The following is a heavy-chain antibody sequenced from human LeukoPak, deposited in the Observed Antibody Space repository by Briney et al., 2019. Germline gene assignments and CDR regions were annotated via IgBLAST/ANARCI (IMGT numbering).Heavy chain of an antibody. CDR1: GGSLSPYY. V-gene: IGHV4-34*01. J-gene: IGHJ4*02. D-gene: IGHD3-22*01. CDR2: INQSGST. CDR3: ATLGGLYYESHGYPDFDH. Sequence: SETLSLTCSVSGGSLSPYYWSWIRQPPGGGLEWLGEINQSGSTNYNPSLKSRVNISVEKFKNQFSLEVTSVTAADTAIYYCATLGGLYYESHGYPDFDHWGQGTLVTIFS.